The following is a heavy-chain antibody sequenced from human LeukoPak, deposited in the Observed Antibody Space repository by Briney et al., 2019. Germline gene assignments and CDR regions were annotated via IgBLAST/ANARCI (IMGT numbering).Heavy chain of an antibody. J-gene: IGHJ4*02. V-gene: IGHV3-30*04. D-gene: IGHD4/OR15-4a*01. Sequence: GGSLRLSCAASGFTFSSYAIHWVRQAPGKGLEWVAVTSYHGSNKYYADSVKGRFTISRDNSKNTLYLQMNSLRAEDTAVYYCAKGGAREKPLRVGYFDYWGQGTLVTVSS. CDR3: AKGGAREKPLRVGYFDY. CDR1: GFTFSSYA. CDR2: TSYHGSNK.